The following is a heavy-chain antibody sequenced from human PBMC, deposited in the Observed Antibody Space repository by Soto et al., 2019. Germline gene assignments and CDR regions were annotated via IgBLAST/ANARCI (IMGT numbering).Heavy chain of an antibody. CDR2: IKSKTDGGTT. V-gene: IGHV3-15*01. D-gene: IGHD3-3*01. CDR1: GFTFSNAW. J-gene: IGHJ3*02. CDR3: TTDFNDFWSGYYYDAFDI. Sequence: EVQLVESGGGLVKPGGSLRLSCAASGFTFSNAWMSWVRQAPGKGLEWVGRIKSKTDGGTTDYAAPVKGRFTISRDDSKNTRYLQMNSLKTEDTAVYYCTTDFNDFWSGYYYDAFDIWGQGTMVTVSS.